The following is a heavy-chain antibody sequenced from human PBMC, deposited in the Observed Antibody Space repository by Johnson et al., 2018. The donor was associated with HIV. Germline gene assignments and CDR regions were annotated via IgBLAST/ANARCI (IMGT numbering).Heavy chain of an antibody. D-gene: IGHD1-20*01. CDR2: INNDGSST. V-gene: IGHV3-74*01. CDR1: GFTFSSYW. Sequence: EVQLVESGGGLVQPGGSLRLSCAASGFTFSSYWMHWVRQVPGKGLVWVSRINNDGSSTSYADSVKGRFTISRDNAKKTLYLQMNSLRAEDTAVYYCAKDLNPDNWNPDAFDIWGQGTMVTVSS. CDR3: AKDLNPDNWNPDAFDI. J-gene: IGHJ3*02.